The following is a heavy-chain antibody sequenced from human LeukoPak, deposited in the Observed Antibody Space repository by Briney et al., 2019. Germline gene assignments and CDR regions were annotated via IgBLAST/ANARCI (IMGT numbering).Heavy chain of an antibody. Sequence: PSETLSLTCTVSGGSISSYYWSWIRQPPGKGLEWIGYIYYSGSTNYNPSLKSRVTISVDTSKNQFSLKLSSVTAADTAVYYCAQTGGSGSYYRNWFDPWGQGTLVTVSS. CDR2: IYYSGST. D-gene: IGHD3-10*01. V-gene: IGHV4-59*01. CDR1: GGSISSYY. CDR3: AQTGGSGSYYRNWFDP. J-gene: IGHJ5*02.